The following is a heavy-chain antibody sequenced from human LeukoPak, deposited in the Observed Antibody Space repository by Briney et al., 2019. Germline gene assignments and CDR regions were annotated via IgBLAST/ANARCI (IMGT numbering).Heavy chain of an antibody. J-gene: IGHJ4*02. V-gene: IGHV3-11*04. CDR1: GFIFSDRY. D-gene: IGHD5-12*01. CDR3: ARVRREVATIGFDY. CDR2: ISSSANPV. Sequence: PGGSLRLSCAASGFIFSDRYMMWIRQTPGKGLESISYISSSANPVYYTDSVRGRFTFSRDNAKNSLYLQMNSLRAEDTAVYYCARVRREVATIGFDYWGQGTLVSVSS.